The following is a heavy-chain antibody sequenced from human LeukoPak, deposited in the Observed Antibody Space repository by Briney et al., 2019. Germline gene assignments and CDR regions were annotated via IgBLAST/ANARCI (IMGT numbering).Heavy chain of an antibody. CDR1: GGSISSSSYY. V-gene: IGHV4-39*01. Sequence: TSETLSLTCTVAGGSISSSSYYWGWIRQPPGKGLEWIGSIYYSGSTYYNPSLKSRVTISVDTSKNQFYLKLSSVTAADTAVYYCASFFGNGGRYYDSSGYLDYWGQGTLVTVSS. D-gene: IGHD3-22*01. J-gene: IGHJ4*02. CDR3: ASFFGNGGRYYDSSGYLDY. CDR2: IYYSGST.